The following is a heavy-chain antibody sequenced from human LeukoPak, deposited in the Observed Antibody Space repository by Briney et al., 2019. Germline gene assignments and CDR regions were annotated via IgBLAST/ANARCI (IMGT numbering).Heavy chain of an antibody. J-gene: IGHJ4*02. Sequence: GGSLRLSCAASGFTFSSYGMHWVRQAPGKGLEWVAVISYDGSSKYYADSVKGRFTISRDNSKNTLYLQMNSLRAEDTAVYYCAKGESYFDYWGQGTLVTVSS. CDR3: AKGESYFDY. V-gene: IGHV3-30*18. CDR2: ISYDGSSK. CDR1: GFTFSSYG.